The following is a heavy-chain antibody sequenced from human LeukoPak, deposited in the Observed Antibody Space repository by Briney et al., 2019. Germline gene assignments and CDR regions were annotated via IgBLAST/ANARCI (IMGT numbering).Heavy chain of an antibody. V-gene: IGHV3-66*01. J-gene: IGHJ4*02. CDR1: GFTVSSNY. D-gene: IGHD2-2*01. CDR3: AKDPDIVVVPAAMDYFDY. Sequence: GGSLRLSCAASGFTVSSNYMSWVRQAPGKGLEWVSVIYSGGSTYYADSVKGRFTISRDNSKNTLYLQMNSLRAEDTAVYYCAKDPDIVVVPAAMDYFDYWGQGTLVTVSS. CDR2: IYSGGST.